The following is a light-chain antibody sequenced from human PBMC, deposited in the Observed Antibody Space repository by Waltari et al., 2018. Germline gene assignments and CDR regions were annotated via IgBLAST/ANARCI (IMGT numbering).Light chain of an antibody. CDR1: QSIDDW. CDR3: QEYNTNDYT. Sequence: DIQMTQSPSTLSASVGDTVIITCQASQSIDDWLAWYQQKPGGVPKLLIYQSAYLETGVPTRFSDSGSGTDFTLTIRSLQPEDFATYYCQEYNTNDYTFGQGTKLEIK. CDR2: QSA. V-gene: IGKV1-5*03. J-gene: IGKJ2*01.